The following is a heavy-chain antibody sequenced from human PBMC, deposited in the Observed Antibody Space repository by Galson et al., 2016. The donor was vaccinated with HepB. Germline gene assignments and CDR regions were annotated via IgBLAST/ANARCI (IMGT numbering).Heavy chain of an antibody. CDR2: INPNSGGT. J-gene: IGHJ6*02. Sequence: SVKVSCKASGYTFTGYYIHWVRQAPGQGLEWMGWINPNSGGTKYAQKFQGWLTMTRDTSISTAYMELSRLRSDDTAVYYCARDYHFGMDFWGQGTTATVSS. V-gene: IGHV1-2*04. CDR1: GYTFTGYY. CDR3: ARDYHFGMDF.